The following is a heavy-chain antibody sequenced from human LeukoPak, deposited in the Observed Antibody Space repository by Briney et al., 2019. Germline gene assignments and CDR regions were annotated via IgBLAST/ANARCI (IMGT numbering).Heavy chain of an antibody. CDR1: GGSISSYY. D-gene: IGHD2-15*01. Sequence: SETLSLTCAVSGGSISSYYWSWIRQPAGKGLERIGRIYTSGTTNYNPSLKSRVTMSVDTSKNQFSLNLNSVTAADTAGYYCARTSPRAATFDYWGQGTLVTVSS. CDR3: ARTSPRAATFDY. CDR2: IYTSGTT. V-gene: IGHV4-4*07. J-gene: IGHJ4*02.